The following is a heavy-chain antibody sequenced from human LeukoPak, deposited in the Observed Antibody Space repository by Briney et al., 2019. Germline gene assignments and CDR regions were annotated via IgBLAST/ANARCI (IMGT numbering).Heavy chain of an antibody. CDR2: IYHSGST. CDR3: ARVRFLEWFPLEYYFDY. D-gene: IGHD3-3*01. Sequence: PSETLSLTCTVSGYSISSGYYWGWIRQPPGKGLEWIGSIYHSGSTYYNPSLKSRVTISVDTSKNQFSLKLSSVTAADTAVYYCARVRFLEWFPLEYYFDYWGQGTLVTVSS. CDR1: GYSISSGYY. J-gene: IGHJ4*02. V-gene: IGHV4-38-2*02.